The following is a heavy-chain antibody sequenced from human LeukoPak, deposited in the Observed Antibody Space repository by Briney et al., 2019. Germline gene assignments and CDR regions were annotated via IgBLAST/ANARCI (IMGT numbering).Heavy chain of an antibody. Sequence: GGSLRLSCAASGFTFSSYWMSWVRQAPGKGLEWVANIKQGGSEKYYVDSVKGRFTISRDNAKNSLYLQMNSLRAEDTAVYYCARSQNFWSGSIEGPYYFDYWGQGTLVTVSS. J-gene: IGHJ4*02. V-gene: IGHV3-7*01. CDR1: GFTFSSYW. D-gene: IGHD3-3*01. CDR3: ARSQNFWSGSIEGPYYFDY. CDR2: IKQGGSEK.